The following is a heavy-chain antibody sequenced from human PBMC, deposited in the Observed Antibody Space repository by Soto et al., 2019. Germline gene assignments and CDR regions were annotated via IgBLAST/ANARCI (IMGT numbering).Heavy chain of an antibody. Sequence: GGSLRLSCAASGFTFSSYAMSWVRQAPGKGLEWVSAISGSGGSTYYADSVKGRFTISRDNSKNTLYLQMNSLRAEDTAVYYCAKDTYYYDSSGYWPGGMDVRGQGTTVTVSS. J-gene: IGHJ6*02. V-gene: IGHV3-23*01. CDR3: AKDTYYYDSSGYWPGGMDV. CDR1: GFTFSSYA. CDR2: ISGSGGST. D-gene: IGHD3-22*01.